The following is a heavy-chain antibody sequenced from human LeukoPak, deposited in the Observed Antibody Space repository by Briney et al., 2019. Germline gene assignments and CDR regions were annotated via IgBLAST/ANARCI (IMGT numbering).Heavy chain of an antibody. J-gene: IGHJ6*02. V-gene: IGHV3-30*04. D-gene: IGHD2-2*01. CDR3: ARGIVVVPAASRYYYYYGMDV. Sequence: GGSLRLSCAASGFNFSSYAMHWVRQAPGKGLEWGAVISYDGSNKYYPDSVKGRFTISRDNSKNTQYLQINSPRAEDTAVYYCARGIVVVPAASRYYYYYGMDVWGQGTTVTVFS. CDR2: ISYDGSNK. CDR1: GFNFSSYA.